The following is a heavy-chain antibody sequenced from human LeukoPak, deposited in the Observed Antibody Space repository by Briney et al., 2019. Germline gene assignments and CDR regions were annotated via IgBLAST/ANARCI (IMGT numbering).Heavy chain of an antibody. CDR1: EYTFTGYY. Sequence: ASVKVSCKASEYTFTGYYIHWVRQAPGQGLEWMGWINPNSGGTNYAQKFQGRVTMTRDTSISTAYMELSRLRSDDTAVYYCARELYDTLTGYYNGLDYWGQGTLVTVSS. V-gene: IGHV1-2*02. D-gene: IGHD3-9*01. CDR2: INPNSGGT. J-gene: IGHJ4*02. CDR3: ARELYDTLTGYYNGLDY.